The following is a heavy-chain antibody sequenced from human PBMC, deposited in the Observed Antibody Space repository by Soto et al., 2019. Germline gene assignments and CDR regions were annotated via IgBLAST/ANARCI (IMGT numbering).Heavy chain of an antibody. CDR2: IYFDGITT. CDR3: ARGGAMGVDY. V-gene: IGHV3-74*01. J-gene: IGHJ4*02. D-gene: IGHD1-26*01. Sequence: GGSLRLSCTASGFTFNTHWMHWVRQAPGKGLVWVSRIYFDGITTDYADSVKGRLTVSRDNAKNTVYLHVNTLRDEDTAVYYCARGGAMGVDYWGQGTLVTVSS. CDR1: GFTFNTHW.